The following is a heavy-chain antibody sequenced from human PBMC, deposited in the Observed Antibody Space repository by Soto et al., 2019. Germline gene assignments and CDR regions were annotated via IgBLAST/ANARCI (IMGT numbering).Heavy chain of an antibody. Sequence: GGSLRLSCAASGFTFSSYGMHWVRQAPGKGLEWVAVIWCDGSNKYYADSVKGRCTISSDNSKTTLYLQMKSLRAEDTAVYYCAREEGGYSRSWETGAYYYYGMDVWGQGTTVTVSS. CDR1: GFTFSSYG. V-gene: IGHV3-33*01. CDR2: IWCDGSNK. D-gene: IGHD6-13*01. CDR3: AREEGGYSRSWETGAYYYYGMDV. J-gene: IGHJ6*02.